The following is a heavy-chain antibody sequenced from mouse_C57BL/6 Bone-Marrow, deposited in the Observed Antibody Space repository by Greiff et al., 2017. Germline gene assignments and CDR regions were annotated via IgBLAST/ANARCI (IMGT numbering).Heavy chain of an antibody. CDR3: ALVTTGYYAMDY. D-gene: IGHD2-2*01. CDR2: SRNKANDYTT. V-gene: IGHV7-1*01. J-gene: IGHJ4*01. CDR1: GFTFSDFY. Sequence: DVKLVESGGGLVQSGRSLRLSCATSGFTFSDFYMEWVRQAPGKGLEWIAASRNKANDYTTEYSASVKGRFIVSRDTSQSILYLQMNALRAEDTAIYYCALVTTGYYAMDYWGQGTSVTVSS.